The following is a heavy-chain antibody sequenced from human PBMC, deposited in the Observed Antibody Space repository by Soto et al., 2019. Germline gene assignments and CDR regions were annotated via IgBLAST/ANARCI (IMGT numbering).Heavy chain of an antibody. V-gene: IGHV3-23*01. CDR1: GFTFSSYA. J-gene: IGHJ4*02. CDR3: AKDLTGIAAAGTPYFDY. Sequence: SLRLSCAASGFTFSSYAMSWVRQAPGKGLEWVSAISGSGGSTYYADSVKGRFTISRDNSKNTLYLQMNSLRAEDTAVYYCAKDLTGIAAAGTPYFDYWGQGTLVTVSS. CDR2: ISGSGGST. D-gene: IGHD6-13*01.